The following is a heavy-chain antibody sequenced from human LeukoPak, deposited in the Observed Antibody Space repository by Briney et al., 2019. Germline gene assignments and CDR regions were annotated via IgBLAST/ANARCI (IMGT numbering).Heavy chain of an antibody. D-gene: IGHD2-15*01. CDR3: VTDPGYCSSGSCYTFDQ. CDR2: INSDGSST. V-gene: IGHV3-74*01. CDR1: GFTFSSYW. J-gene: IGHJ4*02. Sequence: GGSLRLSCAASGFTFSSYWMHWVRQAPGKGLVWVSRINSDGSSTSYADSVKGRFTISRDNSKNTLFLVMKSLTPEDTAMYYCVTDPGYCSSGSCYTFDQWGQGILVTVSS.